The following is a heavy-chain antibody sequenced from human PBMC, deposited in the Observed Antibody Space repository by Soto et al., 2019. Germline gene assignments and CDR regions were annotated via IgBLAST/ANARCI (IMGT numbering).Heavy chain of an antibody. Sequence: QVQLQQWGAGLLKPSETLSLTCAVYGGSFSGYYWSWIRQPPGKGLEWIGEINHSGGTNYNPSLKRRVPISVDTSKTQFSLRLSSVTAADTAVYYCARTYSSSWSPFDYWGQGTLVTVSS. J-gene: IGHJ4*02. CDR1: GGSFSGYY. D-gene: IGHD6-13*01. V-gene: IGHV4-34*01. CDR3: ARTYSSSWSPFDY. CDR2: INHSGGT.